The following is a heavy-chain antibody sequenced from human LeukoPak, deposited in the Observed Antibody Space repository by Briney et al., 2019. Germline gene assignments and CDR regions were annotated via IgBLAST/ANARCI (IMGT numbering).Heavy chain of an antibody. CDR1: GFTFNNYN. CDR2: ITSSGTYI. Sequence: GGSLRLSCAASGFTFNNYNMNWVRQAPGKALEWVSSITSSGTYIFYADSVKGRFTISRDNAKNSLYLQMNSLGPEDTAVYYCAKDDAWGRYKDWGQGTLVTVSS. V-gene: IGHV3-21*04. J-gene: IGHJ1*01. D-gene: IGHD3-16*01. CDR3: AKDDAWGRYKD.